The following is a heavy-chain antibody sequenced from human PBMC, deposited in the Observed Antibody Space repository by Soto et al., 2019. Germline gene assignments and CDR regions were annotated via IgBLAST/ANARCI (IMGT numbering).Heavy chain of an antibody. Sequence: GGSLRLSCAASGFTFSSCAMGWVRQAPGKGLEWVSGISGNGGSTYYADSVKGRFTISRDTSKNTLYLQMDSLGAEDTAIYYCAKGGPYYYDSSGYYDYWGQGTLVTVSS. CDR3: AKGGPYYYDSSGYYDY. CDR1: GFTFSSCA. D-gene: IGHD3-22*01. V-gene: IGHV3-23*01. CDR2: ISGNGGST. J-gene: IGHJ4*02.